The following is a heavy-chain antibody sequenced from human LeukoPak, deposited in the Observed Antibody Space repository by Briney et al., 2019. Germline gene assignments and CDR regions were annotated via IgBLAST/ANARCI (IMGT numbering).Heavy chain of an antibody. J-gene: IGHJ4*02. D-gene: IGHD3-16*01. Sequence: ASVKVSCKASGYSFTPDHIHWVRQAPGQGLEWMGIIKDSGTTIYPQKFQGRVTMTRDTSTSTVYMEVSSLRSEDTAVYYCAGERPHTFYFDYWGQGTLVTVSS. V-gene: IGHV1-46*01. CDR1: GYSFTPDH. CDR2: IKDSGTT. CDR3: AGERPHTFYFDY.